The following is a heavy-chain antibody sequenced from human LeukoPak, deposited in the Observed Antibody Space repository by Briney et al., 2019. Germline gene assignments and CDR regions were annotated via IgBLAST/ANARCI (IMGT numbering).Heavy chain of an antibody. V-gene: IGHV3-23*01. D-gene: IGHD6-19*01. CDR2: ISGSGEST. CDR3: AKDLPAVAYLHGAFDF. J-gene: IGHJ3*01. CDR1: GFTFSSYA. Sequence: PEGSLRLSCAASGFTFSSYAMSWVRQAPGKGLEWVSAISGSGESTFYADSVKGRFTISRDNSKNSLYLQMNSLRAEDTALYYCAKDLPAVAYLHGAFDFWGQGTMVTVSS.